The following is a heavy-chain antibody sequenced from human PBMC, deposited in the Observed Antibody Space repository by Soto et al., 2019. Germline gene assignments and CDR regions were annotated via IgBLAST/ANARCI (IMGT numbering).Heavy chain of an antibody. CDR1: EFTVTSNY. J-gene: IGHJ4*02. V-gene: IGHV3-53*04. CDR3: ARATYCTGGNCLLDY. Sequence: EVQLVESGGGLVQPGWSLRLSCAASEFTVTSNYMSLVRQAPGKGLEWVSVIYSGGSTYYTDFVKGRFTISRDNSKNTVYLQMNSLRADDTAVYYCARATYCTGGNCLLDYWGQGTLVTVSS. CDR2: IYSGGST. D-gene: IGHD2-15*01.